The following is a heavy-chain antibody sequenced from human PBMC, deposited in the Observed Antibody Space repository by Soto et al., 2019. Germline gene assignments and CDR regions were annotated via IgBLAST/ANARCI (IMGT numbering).Heavy chain of an antibody. CDR3: AKGRAIVATVGCWFDH. J-gene: IGHJ5*02. D-gene: IGHD5-12*01. V-gene: IGHV3-23*01. Sequence: EVQLLESGGGLVQPGGSLSLSCAASGFTFSSYAMSWVRQAPGKGLEWVSAISGSGGSTYYADSVKGRFTISRDNSKNTLYLQMNSLRAEDTAVYYCAKGRAIVATVGCWFDHWGQGTLVTVSS. CDR2: ISGSGGST. CDR1: GFTFSSYA.